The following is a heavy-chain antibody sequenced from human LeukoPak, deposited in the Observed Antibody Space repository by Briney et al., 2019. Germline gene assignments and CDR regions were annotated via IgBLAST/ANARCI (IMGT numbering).Heavy chain of an antibody. Sequence: ASVKVSCKSSGYTFTTYGISWMRQAPGQSLEWMGWISPYNSNTKYTQKLQGRVTMTTDTSTNTAYMEVRSLRSDDTAVYYCAREAPVAAGSDAFDIWGQGTMVTVSS. V-gene: IGHV1-18*01. CDR1: GYTFTTYG. CDR2: ISPYNSNT. D-gene: IGHD6-19*01. J-gene: IGHJ3*02. CDR3: AREAPVAAGSDAFDI.